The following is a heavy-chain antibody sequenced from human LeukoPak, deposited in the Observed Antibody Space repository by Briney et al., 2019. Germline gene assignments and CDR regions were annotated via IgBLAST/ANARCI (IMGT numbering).Heavy chain of an antibody. Sequence: ASVTLSFKASGYTFTNYYMHWVRQAPGQGREWMGLINPSGCSTSYAQKFQGRVTMTMDMSTSTVYMELSSLRAKDTAVYDCVSAGPTSGGNSGFDYWGQGTLVTVSS. D-gene: IGHD4-23*01. CDR3: VSAGPTSGGNSGFDY. V-gene: IGHV1-46*01. CDR2: INPSGCST. J-gene: IGHJ4*02. CDR1: GYTFTNYY.